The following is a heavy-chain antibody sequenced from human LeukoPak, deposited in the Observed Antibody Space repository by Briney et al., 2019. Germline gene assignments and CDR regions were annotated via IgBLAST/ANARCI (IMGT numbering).Heavy chain of an antibody. CDR1: GYTFTSYG. J-gene: IGHJ5*02. CDR2: ISGYNGNT. Sequence: ASVKVSCKASGYTFTSYGISWVRQAPGQGLEWMGWISGYNGNTNYAQNLQGRVTMTTDTSTSTVYKELRSLRSDDTAVYYCARASCGDDSCYSNWFDPWGQGTLVTVSS. CDR3: ARASCGDDSCYSNWFDP. D-gene: IGHD2-15*01. V-gene: IGHV1-18*01.